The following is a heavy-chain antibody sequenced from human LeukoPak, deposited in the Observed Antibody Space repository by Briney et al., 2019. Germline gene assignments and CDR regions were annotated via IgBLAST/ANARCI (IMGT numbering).Heavy chain of an antibody. CDR3: ARALWLSQFDP. V-gene: IGHV1-8*01. CDR1: GYTFTSYG. CDR2: MNPNSGNT. Sequence: GASVKISCKASGYTFTSYGINWVRQATGQGLEWMGWMNPNSGNTGYAQKFQGRVTMTRNTSISTAYMELSSLRSEDTAVYYCARALWLSQFDPWGQGTLVTVSS. D-gene: IGHD6-19*01. J-gene: IGHJ5*02.